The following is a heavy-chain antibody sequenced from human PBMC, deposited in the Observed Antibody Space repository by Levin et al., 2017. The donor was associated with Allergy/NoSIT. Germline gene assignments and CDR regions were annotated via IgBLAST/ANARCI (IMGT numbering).Heavy chain of an antibody. CDR3: AKDPQYHDFWSGYTNWFDP. V-gene: IGHV3-23*01. CDR2: ISGSGGGT. J-gene: IGHJ5*02. CDR1: GFTFSDYA. D-gene: IGHD3-3*01. Sequence: GGSLRLSCAASGFTFSDYAMSWVRQAPGKGLEWVSVISGSGGGTYYADSVKGRFTISRDNSKNTLYLQMNSLRAEDTAVYYCAKDPQYHDFWSGYTNWFDPWGQGTLVTVSS.